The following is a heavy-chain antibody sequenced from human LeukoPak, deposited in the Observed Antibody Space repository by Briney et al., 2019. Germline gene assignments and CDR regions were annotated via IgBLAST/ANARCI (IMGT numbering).Heavy chain of an antibody. CDR3: ARAANYYDSSGYSES. V-gene: IGHV4-4*07. CDR1: GGSISSYY. CDR2: IYTSGST. Sequence: PSETLSLTCTVSGGSISSYYWSWIRQPAGKGLEWIGRIYTSGSTNYNPSLKSRVTISVDTSKNQFSLKLSSVTAADTAVYYCARAANYYDSSGYSESWGQGTLVTVSS. D-gene: IGHD3-22*01. J-gene: IGHJ4*01.